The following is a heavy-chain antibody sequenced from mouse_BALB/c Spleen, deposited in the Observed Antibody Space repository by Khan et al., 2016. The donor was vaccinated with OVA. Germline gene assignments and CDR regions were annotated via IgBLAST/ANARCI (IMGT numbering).Heavy chain of an antibody. D-gene: IGHD2-4*01. V-gene: IGHV2-2*02. J-gene: IGHJ3*01. Sequence: QVQLKESGPGLVQPSQSLSITCTVSGFSLPNYSVHWVRQSPGKGLEWLGVIWSAGSTDYNEAFISRLTISKDNSRSQVFFKMNNLQPNDTATYYCARRGYDYGRGALFAYWGQGTLVTVSA. CDR1: GFSLPNYS. CDR2: IWSAGST. CDR3: ARRGYDYGRGALFAY.